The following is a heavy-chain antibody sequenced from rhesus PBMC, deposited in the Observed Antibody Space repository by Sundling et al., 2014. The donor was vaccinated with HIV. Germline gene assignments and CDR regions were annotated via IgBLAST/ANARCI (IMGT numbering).Heavy chain of an antibody. CDR2: VNSGGDST. CDR3: AKDIYGSSYLGFDS. CDR1: GFTFSTYG. V-gene: IGHV3-103*01. Sequence: EVQLVETGGGLVQPGGSLKLSCAASGFTFSTYGMTWVRQAPGKGLEWVSGVNSGGDSTYYADSVKGRFTISRDNSKNTLSLQMNSLRAEDTAVYYCAKDIYGSSYLGFDSWGQGVLVTVSS. J-gene: IGHJ4*01. D-gene: IGHD4-29*01.